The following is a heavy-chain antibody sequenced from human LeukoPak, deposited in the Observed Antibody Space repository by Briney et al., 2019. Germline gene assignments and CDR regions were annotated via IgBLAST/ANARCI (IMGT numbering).Heavy chain of an antibody. Sequence: PSETLSLTCTVSGGSISSGDYYWSWIRQHPGKGLEWIGYIYYSGSTYYNPSLKSRVTISVDRSKNQFSLKLSSVTAADTAVYYCARGTERASWFDPWGQGTLVTVSS. D-gene: IGHD1-1*01. V-gene: IGHV4-30-4*08. CDR2: IYYSGST. CDR1: GGSISSGDYY. J-gene: IGHJ5*02. CDR3: ARGTERASWFDP.